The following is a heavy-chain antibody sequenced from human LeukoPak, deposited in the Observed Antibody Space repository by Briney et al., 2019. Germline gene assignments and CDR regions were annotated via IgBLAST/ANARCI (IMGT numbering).Heavy chain of an antibody. D-gene: IGHD3-3*01. CDR2: INHSGST. CDR3: ARGQSGYKRHYYYYMDV. Sequence: SETLSLTCGVYGGSFSGYYWSWIRQPPGKGLEWIGEINHSGSTNYNPSLKSRVTISVDTSKNQFSLKLSSVTAADTAVYYCARGQSGYKRHYYYYMDVWGKGTTVTVSS. CDR1: GGSFSGYY. V-gene: IGHV4-34*01. J-gene: IGHJ6*03.